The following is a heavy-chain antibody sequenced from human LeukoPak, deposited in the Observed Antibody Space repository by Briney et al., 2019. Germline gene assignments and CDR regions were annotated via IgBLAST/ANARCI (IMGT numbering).Heavy chain of an antibody. Sequence: GGSLRLSCAASGFTFTRYWMTWVRQAPGKGLEWVANINDGGSATWYVDSMKGRFTVSRDNAKNSLYLQMNGLRAEDTAVYYCARDGGLHTNFDYWGQGTLLTVSS. CDR1: GFTFTRYW. CDR2: INDGGSAT. D-gene: IGHD2-15*01. V-gene: IGHV3-7*01. CDR3: ARDGGLHTNFDY. J-gene: IGHJ4*02.